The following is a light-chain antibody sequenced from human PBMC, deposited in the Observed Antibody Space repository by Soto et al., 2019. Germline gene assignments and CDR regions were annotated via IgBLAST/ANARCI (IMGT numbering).Light chain of an antibody. V-gene: IGKV1-6*01. CDR1: QGIRND. Sequence: AIQVTQSPSSLSASVGDRVTITCRASQGIRNDLGWYQHKPGKPPKLLIYATSRLQSGVPSRFSGSGSGTDFTLTISSLQPEDFATYYCLQDYDYPLTFGGGTKVQIK. CDR3: LQDYDYPLT. CDR2: ATS. J-gene: IGKJ4*01.